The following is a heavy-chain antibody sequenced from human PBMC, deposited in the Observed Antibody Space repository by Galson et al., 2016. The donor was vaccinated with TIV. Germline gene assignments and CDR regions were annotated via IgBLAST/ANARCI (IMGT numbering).Heavy chain of an antibody. D-gene: IGHD2-21*01. CDR1: GYTLSSYS. V-gene: IGHV1-18*04. CDR2: ISGYNGNT. Sequence: SVKVSCKASGYTLSSYSLNWVRQAPGQGLEWVGWISGYNGNTNSAQKFQGRVTMTRNTSLSTAYLELSSLRSEDTAVYYCARLAPCGGDCYFFDDWGQGTLVTVSS. CDR3: ARLAPCGGDCYFFDD. J-gene: IGHJ4*02.